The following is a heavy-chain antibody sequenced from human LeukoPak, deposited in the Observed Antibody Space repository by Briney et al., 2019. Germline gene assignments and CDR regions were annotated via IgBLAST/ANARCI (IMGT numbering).Heavy chain of an antibody. CDR3: ATEGRSDYVWGSYPKFDY. V-gene: IGHV1-24*01. D-gene: IGHD3-16*02. CDR2: FDPEDGET. CDR1: GYTLTELS. Sequence: ASGKVSCKVSGYTLTELSMHWVRQAPGKGLEWMGGFDPEDGETIYAQKFQGRVTMTEDTSTDTAYMELSSLRSEDTAVYYCATEGRSDYVWGSYPKFDYWGQGTLVTVSS. J-gene: IGHJ4*02.